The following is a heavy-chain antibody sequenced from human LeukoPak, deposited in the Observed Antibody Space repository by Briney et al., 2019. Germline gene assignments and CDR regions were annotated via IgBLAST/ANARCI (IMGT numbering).Heavy chain of an antibody. D-gene: IGHD3-10*01. CDR1: GGSISTYY. Sequence: SEALSLTCTVSGGSISTYYWAWIRQPPGNGLEWNGSIYYSGSTNYNPSLKSRVTISVDTSKIQFSLKLTSVTAADTAVYYCARHPTGSGRTNGIDVWGQGTTVTVSS. CDR2: IYYSGST. J-gene: IGHJ6*02. CDR3: ARHPTGSGRTNGIDV. V-gene: IGHV4-59*08.